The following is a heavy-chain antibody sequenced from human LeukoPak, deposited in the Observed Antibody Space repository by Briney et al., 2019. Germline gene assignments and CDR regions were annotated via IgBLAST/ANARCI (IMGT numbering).Heavy chain of an antibody. CDR3: ARDRGYCSSTSCYSGFSY. J-gene: IGHJ4*02. Sequence: SSVKVSCKASGGTFSSYTISWVRQAPGQGLEWMGRIIPTLGIANYAQKFQGRVTITADKSTSTAYMELSSLRSEDTAVYYCARDRGYCSSTSCYSGFSYWGQGTLVTVSS. D-gene: IGHD2-2*01. CDR2: IIPTLGIA. CDR1: GGTFSSYT. V-gene: IGHV1-69*04.